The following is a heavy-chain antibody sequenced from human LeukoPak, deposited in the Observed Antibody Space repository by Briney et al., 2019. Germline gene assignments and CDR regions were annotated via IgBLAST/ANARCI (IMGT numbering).Heavy chain of an antibody. V-gene: IGHV3-74*01. D-gene: IGHD2-2*01. J-gene: IGHJ4*02. CDR2: INSDGSST. CDR3: AVGYCSSTSCLNHLPFDY. CDR1: GFTFSSYW. Sequence: GGSLRLSCAASGFTFSSYWMHWVRQAPGKGLVWVSRINSDGSSTSYADSVKGRFTISRDNPKNTLYLQMNRLRAEDTAVYYCAVGYCSSTSCLNHLPFDYWGQGTLVTVSS.